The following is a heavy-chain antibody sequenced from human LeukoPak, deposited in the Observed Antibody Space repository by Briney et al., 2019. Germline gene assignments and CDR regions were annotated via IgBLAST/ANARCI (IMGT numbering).Heavy chain of an antibody. CDR2: ISSNGGST. CDR1: GFTFSSYA. CDR3: ARGPSYYMDV. V-gene: IGHV3-64*01. Sequence: GGSLRLSCAASGFTFSSYAMHWVRQALGKGLEYVSAISSNGGSTYYANSVKGRFTISRDNSKNTLYLQMGSLRAEDMAVYYCARGPSYYMDVWGKGTTVTVSS. J-gene: IGHJ6*03.